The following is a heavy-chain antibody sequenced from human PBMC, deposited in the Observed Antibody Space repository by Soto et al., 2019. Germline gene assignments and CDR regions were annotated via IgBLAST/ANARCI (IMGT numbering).Heavy chain of an antibody. CDR3: ARDLVVRGVIDY. Sequence: QVQLEESGGGVVQPGRSLRLSCAASGFTFSSYGMHWVRQAPGKGLEWVAVIWYDGSNKYYADSVKGRFTISRDNSKNTLYLQMTSLRAEDTAVYYCARDLVVRGVIDYWGQGTLVTVSS. J-gene: IGHJ4*02. CDR1: GFTFSSYG. V-gene: IGHV3-33*01. D-gene: IGHD3-10*01. CDR2: IWYDGSNK.